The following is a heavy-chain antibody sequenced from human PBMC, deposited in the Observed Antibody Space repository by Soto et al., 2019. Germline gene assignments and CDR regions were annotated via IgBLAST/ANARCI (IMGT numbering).Heavy chain of an antibody. CDR2: INHSGST. D-gene: IGHD3-10*01. CDR3: VRGRPLLIWFGEKKDFDF. J-gene: IGHJ4*01. Sequence: SETLSLTCTVSGGSISSGGYYWSWIRQSPGKGLEWIGEINHSGSTNYNPSLKSRVTISVETSKNQFSLKLSAVTAADTALFYFVRGRPLLIWFGEKKDFDFWGRGTLVTVSS. CDR1: GGSISSGGYY. V-gene: IGHV4-39*07.